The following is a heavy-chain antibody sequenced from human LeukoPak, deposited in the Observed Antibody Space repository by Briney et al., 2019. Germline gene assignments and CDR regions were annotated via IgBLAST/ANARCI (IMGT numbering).Heavy chain of an antibody. CDR3: ARATSHDFWSGYHHYYFDY. D-gene: IGHD3-3*01. CDR1: GGSISSGGYY. Sequence: SETLSLTCTVSGGSISSGGYYWSWIRQHPGKGLEWIGYIYYSGSTYYNPSLKSRVTISVDTSKNQFSLKLSSVTAADTAVYYCARATSHDFWSGYHHYYFDYWGQGTLVTVSS. CDR2: IYYSGST. J-gene: IGHJ4*02. V-gene: IGHV4-31*03.